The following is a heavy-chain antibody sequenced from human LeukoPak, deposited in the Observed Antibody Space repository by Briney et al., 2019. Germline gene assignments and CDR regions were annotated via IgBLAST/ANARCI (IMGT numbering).Heavy chain of an antibody. V-gene: IGHV3-30*02. D-gene: IGHD6-6*01. CDR3: AKDGGEYSSSSSYYYYYMDV. J-gene: IGHJ6*03. Sequence: PGGSLRLSCAASGFTFSSYGMHWVRQAPGKGLEWVAFIRYDGSNKYYADSVEGRFTISRDNSKNTLYLQMNSLRAEDTAVYYCAKDGGEYSSSSSYYYYYMDVWGKGTTVTVSS. CDR1: GFTFSSYG. CDR2: IRYDGSNK.